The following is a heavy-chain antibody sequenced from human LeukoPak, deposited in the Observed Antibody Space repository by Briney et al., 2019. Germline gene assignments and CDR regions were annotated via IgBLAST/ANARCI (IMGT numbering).Heavy chain of an antibody. J-gene: IGHJ4*02. V-gene: IGHV3-30*18. Sequence: PGRSLRLSCAASGFSFSSYGMHWVRQAPGKGLEWVAVISYDGSNKKYADSVKGRFTISRDNSENTLWLQMNSLRAEDMAVYYCAKDERYTYGPFDSWGQGALVTVSS. CDR3: AKDERYTYGPFDS. D-gene: IGHD5-18*01. CDR1: GFSFSSYG. CDR2: ISYDGSNK.